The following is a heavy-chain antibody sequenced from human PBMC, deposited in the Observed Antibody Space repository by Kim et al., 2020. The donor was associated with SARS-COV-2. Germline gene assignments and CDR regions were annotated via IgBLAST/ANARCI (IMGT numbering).Heavy chain of an antibody. CDR3: AKVSPSDYDILTGYYGGYFQH. Sequence: GGSLRLSCAASGFTSDDYAMHWVRQAPGKGLEWVSGISWNSGSIGYADSVKGRFTISRDNAKNSLYLQMNSLRAEDTALYYCAKVSPSDYDILTGYYGGYFQHWGQGTLVTVSS. V-gene: IGHV3-9*02. J-gene: IGHJ1*01. D-gene: IGHD3-9*01. CDR2: ISWNSGSI. CDR1: GFTSDDYA.